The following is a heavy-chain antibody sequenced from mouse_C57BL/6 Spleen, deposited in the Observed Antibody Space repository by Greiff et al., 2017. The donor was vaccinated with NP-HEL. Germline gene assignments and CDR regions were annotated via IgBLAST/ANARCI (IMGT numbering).Heavy chain of an antibody. CDR3: ARRNDYAMDY. CDR1: GYPFTDYN. J-gene: IGHJ4*01. Sequence: EVQRVESGPELVKPGASVKIPCKASGYPFTDYNMDWVKQSHGKSLEWIGDINPNNGGTIYNQKFKGKATLTVDKSSSTAYMELRSLTSEDNAFYYCARRNDYAMDYWGQGTSVTVSS. CDR2: INPNNGGT. V-gene: IGHV1-18*01.